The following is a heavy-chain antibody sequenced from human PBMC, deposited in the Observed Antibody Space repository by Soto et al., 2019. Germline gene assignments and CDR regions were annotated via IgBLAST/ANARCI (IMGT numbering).Heavy chain of an antibody. D-gene: IGHD2-15*01. V-gene: IGHV4-59*01. Sequence: QVQLQESGPGLVKPSETLSLTCTVSGGSISSYYWSWIRQPPGKVLEWIGYIYYSGSTNYNPSLKSRVTTSLDTSKNQFPPKLSSVTAADTAVYYCAREDKGECSGGSCAYYYGRDVWGPGNTVTVAS. J-gene: IGHJ6*02. CDR3: AREDKGECSGGSCAYYYGRDV. CDR2: IYYSGST. CDR1: GGSISSYY.